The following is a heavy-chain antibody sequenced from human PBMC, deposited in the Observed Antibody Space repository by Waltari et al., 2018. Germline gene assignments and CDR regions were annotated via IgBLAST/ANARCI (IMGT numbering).Heavy chain of an antibody. Sequence: QVQLQQWGAGLLKPSETLSLTCAVYGGSFSGYYWSWIRQPPGKGLEWIGEINHSGSTNYTPALKSRVTMSVDTSKNQFSLKLGSVTAADTAVYYCARKKSGQYSGYKFDYWGQGTLVIVSS. D-gene: IGHD5-12*01. CDR3: ARKKSGQYSGYKFDY. CDR2: INHSGST. J-gene: IGHJ4*02. V-gene: IGHV4-34*01. CDR1: GGSFSGYY.